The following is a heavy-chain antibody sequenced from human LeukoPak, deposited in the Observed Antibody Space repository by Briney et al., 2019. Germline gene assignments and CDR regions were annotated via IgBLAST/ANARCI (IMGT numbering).Heavy chain of an antibody. CDR2: ISSSSSAI. Sequence: GGSLRLSCAASGFTFSSYSMNWVRQAPGKGLEWVSYISSSSSAIYYADSVKGRFTISRDKAKNSLYLLMNSLRDEDTAVYYCARVVGYCSSTSCDPFGYFDSWGQGTLVTVSS. CDR1: GFTFSSYS. J-gene: IGHJ4*02. V-gene: IGHV3-48*02. D-gene: IGHD2-2*01. CDR3: ARVVGYCSSTSCDPFGYFDS.